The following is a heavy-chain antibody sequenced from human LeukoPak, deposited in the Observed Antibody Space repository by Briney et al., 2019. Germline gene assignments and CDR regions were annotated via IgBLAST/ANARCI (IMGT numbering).Heavy chain of an antibody. J-gene: IGHJ5*02. CDR1: GGTFSSYA. D-gene: IGHD5-18*01. Sequence: GASVKVSCKASGGTFSSYAISWVRQAPGQGLEWMGGIIPIFGTANYAQKFQGRVTITADESTSTAYMELSSLRSEDTAVYYCAGGLTAMATEFDPWGQGTLVTVSS. V-gene: IGHV1-69*13. CDR3: AGGLTAMATEFDP. CDR2: IIPIFGTA.